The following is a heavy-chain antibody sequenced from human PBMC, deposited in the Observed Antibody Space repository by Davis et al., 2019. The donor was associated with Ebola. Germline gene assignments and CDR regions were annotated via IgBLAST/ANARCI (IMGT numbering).Heavy chain of an antibody. V-gene: IGHV4-59*06. CDR3: ARERITMIVGWGWFDP. Sequence: SETLSLTCTVPGGSISSYYWSWIRQPPGKGLEWLGYIYYSGSTYYNPSLKSRVTISVDTSKNQFSLKLSSVTAADTAVYYCARERITMIVGWGWFDPWGQGTLVTVSS. CDR1: GGSISSYY. J-gene: IGHJ5*02. CDR2: IYYSGST. D-gene: IGHD3-22*01.